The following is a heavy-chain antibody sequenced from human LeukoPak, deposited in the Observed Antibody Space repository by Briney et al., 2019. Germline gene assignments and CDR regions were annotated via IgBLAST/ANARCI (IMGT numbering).Heavy chain of an antibody. CDR2: LYHTGST. Sequence: SETLSLTCAVSGYSVSSGYYWGWIRQHPGKGLEWIGSLYHTGSTYYNPSLKSRVTISVDPSKNQFSLKLSSVTAADTAVYYCARGMYYYTSGSGYNWFDPWGQGTLVTVSS. V-gene: IGHV4-38-2*01. CDR3: ARGMYYYTSGSGYNWFDP. CDR1: GYSVSSGYY. D-gene: IGHD3-10*01. J-gene: IGHJ5*02.